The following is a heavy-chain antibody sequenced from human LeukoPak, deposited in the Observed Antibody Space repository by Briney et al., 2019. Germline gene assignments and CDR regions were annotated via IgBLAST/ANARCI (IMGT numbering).Heavy chain of an antibody. CDR2: IFYGGST. Sequence: SETLSLTCTVSGDSIYNSDYYWGWIRQPPEKGLEWIGSIFYGGSTYYNPSFESRVTVSIATSKSQFSLNLRSVTAADTAVYYCARFGSRIQSGASFGFDSWGQGILVLVSS. D-gene: IGHD2-15*01. J-gene: IGHJ4*02. CDR3: ARFGSRIQSGASFGFDS. CDR1: GDSIYNSDYY. V-gene: IGHV4-39*07.